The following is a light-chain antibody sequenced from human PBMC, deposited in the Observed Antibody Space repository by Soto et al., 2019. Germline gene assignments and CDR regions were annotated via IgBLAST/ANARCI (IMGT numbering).Light chain of an antibody. J-gene: IGLJ1*01. CDR1: SSDVGGSNF. Sequence: QSALTQPASVSDSPGQSITISCTGTSSDVGGSNFVSWYQQHPGKPPKLIIYDVANRPSGVSNRFSGSKSGSTASLIISRLQTEDEAYYYCVSYTSSTTYVFGTGPKLTVL. CDR2: DVA. V-gene: IGLV2-14*03. CDR3: VSYTSSTTYV.